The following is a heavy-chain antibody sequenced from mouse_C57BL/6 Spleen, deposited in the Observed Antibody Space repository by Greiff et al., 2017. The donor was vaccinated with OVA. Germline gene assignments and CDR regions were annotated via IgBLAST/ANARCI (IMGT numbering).Heavy chain of an antibody. D-gene: IGHD2-1*01. CDR3: AREDGNYGYFDV. CDR2: IDPSDSET. J-gene: IGHJ1*03. CDR1: GYTFTSYW. V-gene: IGHV1-52*01. Sequence: VQLQQPGAELVRPGSSVKLSCKASGYTFTSYWMHWVKQRPIQGLEWIGNIDPSDSETHYNQKFKDKATLTVDKSSSTAYMQLSSLTSEDSAVYYCAREDGNYGYFDVWGTGTTVTVSS.